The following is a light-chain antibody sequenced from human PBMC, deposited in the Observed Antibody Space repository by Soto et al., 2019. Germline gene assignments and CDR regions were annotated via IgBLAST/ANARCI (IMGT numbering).Light chain of an antibody. Sequence: QSVLTQPASVSGSPGQSITISCTGTSSDVGNYIVVSWYRQHSGKAPKLMIYDINNRPSGVSNRFSGSKSGNTASLTISGLQAEDEADYYCVSYTTSASYVFGTGTKVTVL. CDR3: VSYTTSASYV. V-gene: IGLV2-14*01. J-gene: IGLJ1*01. CDR1: SSDVGNYIV. CDR2: DIN.